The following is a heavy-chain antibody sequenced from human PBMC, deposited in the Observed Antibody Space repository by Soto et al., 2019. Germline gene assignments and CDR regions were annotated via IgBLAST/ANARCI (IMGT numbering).Heavy chain of an antibody. CDR1: GDSVSSNSAA. J-gene: IGHJ5*02. D-gene: IGHD2-15*01. Sequence: SQTLSLTCAISGDSVSSNSAAWNWIRQSPSRGLEWLGRTYYRSKWYNDYAVSVKSRITINPDTSKNQFSLQLNSVTPEDTAVYYCARAYCSVCSCGAWSSWFDPCGQGTLVTVSS. CDR2: TYYRSKWYN. CDR3: ARAYCSVCSCGAWSSWFDP. V-gene: IGHV6-1*01.